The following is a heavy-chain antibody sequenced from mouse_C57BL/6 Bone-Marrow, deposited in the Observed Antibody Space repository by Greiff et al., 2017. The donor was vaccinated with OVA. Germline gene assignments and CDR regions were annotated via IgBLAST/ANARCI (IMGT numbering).Heavy chain of an antibody. CDR1: GYTFTSYW. CDR2: INPSNGGT. V-gene: IGHV1-53*01. D-gene: IGHD2-4*01. CDR3: ARSIYYDYDADY. Sequence: QVQLQQPGTELVKPGASVKLSCKASGYTFTSYWMHWVKQRPGQGLEWIGNINPSNGGTNYNEKFKSKATLTVDKSSSTAYMQLSSLTSEDSAVYFCARSIYYDYDADYWGQGTTLTVSS. J-gene: IGHJ2*01.